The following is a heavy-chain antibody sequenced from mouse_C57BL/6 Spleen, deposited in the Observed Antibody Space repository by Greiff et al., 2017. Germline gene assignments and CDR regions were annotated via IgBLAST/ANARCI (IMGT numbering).Heavy chain of an antibody. Sequence: VQLQQSGAELVMPGASVKLSCKASGYTFTSYWMHWVKQRPGQGLEWIGEIDPSDSYTNYNQKFKGKSTLTVDKSSSTAYMQLSSLTSEDSAVYYCARGGITTVVAKAMDYWGQGTSVTVSS. V-gene: IGHV1-69*01. CDR3: ARGGITTVVAKAMDY. CDR2: IDPSDSYT. D-gene: IGHD1-1*01. J-gene: IGHJ4*01. CDR1: GYTFTSYW.